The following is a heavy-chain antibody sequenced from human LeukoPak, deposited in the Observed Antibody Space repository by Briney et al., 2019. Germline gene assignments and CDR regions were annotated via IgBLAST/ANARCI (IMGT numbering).Heavy chain of an antibody. J-gene: IGHJ4*02. CDR1: GFTFSSYA. D-gene: IGHD3-10*01. Sequence: GGSLRLSCAASGFTFSSYAMSRVRQAPGKGLEWVSAISGSGGSTYYADSVRGRFTISRDNSKNTLYLQMNSLRAEDTAVYYCAKFPLLWFGELFDYWGQGTLVTVSS. V-gene: IGHV3-23*01. CDR2: ISGSGGST. CDR3: AKFPLLWFGELFDY.